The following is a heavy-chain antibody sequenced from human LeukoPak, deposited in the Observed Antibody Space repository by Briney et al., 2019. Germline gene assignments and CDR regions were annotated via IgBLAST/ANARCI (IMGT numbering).Heavy chain of an antibody. D-gene: IGHD5-18*01. V-gene: IGHV3-23*01. J-gene: IGHJ5*01. Sequence: PGGSLRLSCAASGFTFSSYAMSWVRQAPGKGLEWVSQISNSGGNRNYADSVKGRFTISRDNPKNTVYLQMNSLRVEDTAVYYCAKGYSYGFVSWGQGTLVTVSS. CDR1: GFTFSSYA. CDR2: ISNSGGNR. CDR3: AKGYSYGFVS.